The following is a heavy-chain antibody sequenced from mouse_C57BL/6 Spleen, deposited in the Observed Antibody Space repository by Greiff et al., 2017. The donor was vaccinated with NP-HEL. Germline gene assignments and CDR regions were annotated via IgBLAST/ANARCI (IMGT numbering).Heavy chain of an antibody. J-gene: IGHJ1*03. CDR1: GYTFTSYG. CDR3: ARNEQGYWYFDV. Sequence: QVQLQQSGAELARPGASVKLSCKASGYTFTSYGISWVKQRPGQGLEWIGEIYPRSGNTYYNEKFKGKATLTADKSSSTAYMELRSLTSEDSAVYFCARNEQGYWYFDVWGTGTTVTVSS. CDR2: IYPRSGNT. V-gene: IGHV1-81*01.